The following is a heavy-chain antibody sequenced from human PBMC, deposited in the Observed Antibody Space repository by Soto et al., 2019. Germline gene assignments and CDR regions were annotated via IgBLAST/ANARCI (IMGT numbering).Heavy chain of an antibody. V-gene: IGHV3-30*18. J-gene: IGHJ6*02. Sequence: QVQLVESGGGVVQPGRSLRLSCAASGFTFSSYGMHWVRQAPGKGLEWVAVISYDGSNKYYADSVKGRFTISRDNSKNTLDLQMNSLRAEDTAVYYCAKDLLPLNYYYGMDVWGQGTTVTVSS. CDR3: AKDLLPLNYYYGMDV. CDR1: GFTFSSYG. D-gene: IGHD2-15*01. CDR2: ISYDGSNK.